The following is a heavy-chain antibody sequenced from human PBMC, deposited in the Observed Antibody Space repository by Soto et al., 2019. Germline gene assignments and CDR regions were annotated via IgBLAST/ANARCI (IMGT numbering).Heavy chain of an antibody. CDR2: ISAYSGNT. D-gene: IGHD6-13*01. J-gene: IGHJ4*02. V-gene: IGHV1-18*01. Sequence: QVQLVQSGAEVKKPGASVTVSCKASGYTFTSYGISWVRQAPGQGLEWMGWISAYSGNTNYAQKLQGRVPITTDTSTSTASTELRSLRSDDTAVYYCARESSSSCHDYWGQGTLVTVSS. CDR3: ARESSSSCHDY. CDR1: GYTFTSYG.